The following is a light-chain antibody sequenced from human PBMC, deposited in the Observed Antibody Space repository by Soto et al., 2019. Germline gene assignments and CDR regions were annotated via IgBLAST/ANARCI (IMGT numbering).Light chain of an antibody. CDR1: QSISSY. Sequence: DIQMTQSPSSLSASVGQRVTITCLASQSISSYLNWYQQKPGKAPKLLIYAASSLQSGVPSRFSGSGSGTDFTLTISSLQPEDFATYYCQQSYSTPPGTFGQGTKVDIK. CDR2: AAS. V-gene: IGKV1-39*01. CDR3: QQSYSTPPGT. J-gene: IGKJ1*01.